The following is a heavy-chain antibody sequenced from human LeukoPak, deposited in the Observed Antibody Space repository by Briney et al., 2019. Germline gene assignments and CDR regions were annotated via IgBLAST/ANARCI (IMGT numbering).Heavy chain of an antibody. J-gene: IGHJ6*02. CDR3: AKVGVCGGDCEYYYYGLDV. V-gene: IGHV3-23*01. CDR2: ISDSGGST. Sequence: GGSLRLSCAASGFTFSSYWMHWVRQAPGKGLEWVSSISDSGGSTYYADSVKGRFTISRDSSKNTLYLQMNSLRAEDTAVYYCAKVGVCGGDCEYYYYGLDVWGQGTTVTVAS. CDR1: GFTFSSYW. D-gene: IGHD2-21*02.